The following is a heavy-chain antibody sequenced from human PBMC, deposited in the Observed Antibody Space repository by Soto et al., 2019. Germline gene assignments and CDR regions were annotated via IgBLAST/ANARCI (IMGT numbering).Heavy chain of an antibody. Sequence: SETLSLTCAVTSYSISGGFYWAWIRQPPGKGLEWIGNIYHSGSAHYNPSLKSRVTMSVDTSKNNFSLRLTSVTAADTAVYYWARVTIFESCFDPGGQGILVTVS. V-gene: IGHV4-38-2*01. D-gene: IGHD3-3*01. CDR1: SYSISGGFY. J-gene: IGHJ5*02. CDR3: ARVTIFESCFDP. CDR2: IYHSGSA.